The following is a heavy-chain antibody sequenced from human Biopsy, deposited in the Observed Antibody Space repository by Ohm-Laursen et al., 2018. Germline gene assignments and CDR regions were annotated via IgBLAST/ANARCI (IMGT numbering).Heavy chain of an antibody. J-gene: IGHJ6*02. V-gene: IGHV4-59*01. CDR1: GGSISSDY. D-gene: IGHD4-11*01. Sequence: SDTLSLTWTVSGGSISSDYWSWIRQTPGKGLEWIGHIYYSVMTNYNPSLQSRVSISVDTSRNQVSLTLRSVTAADTAVYYCARDSGILNYGNFKYYHYYGMDVWGQGTKVTVSS. CDR2: IYYSVMT. CDR3: ARDSGILNYGNFKYYHYYGMDV.